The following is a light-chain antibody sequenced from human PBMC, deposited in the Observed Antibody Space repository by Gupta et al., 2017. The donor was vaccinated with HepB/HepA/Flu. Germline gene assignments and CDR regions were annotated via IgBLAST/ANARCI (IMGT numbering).Light chain of an antibody. CDR3: QQDDSTPKT. V-gene: IGKV4-1*01. Sequence: DIVMTQSPDSLAVSLGERATINCKSSQSVLYSSNNKNYLAWYQQKPGQPPKLLIYWASTRESGVPDRFSGSGSGTDFTLTISMLHAEDVAVYYCQQDDSTPKTFGPGTKVDIK. CDR2: WAS. J-gene: IGKJ3*01. CDR1: QSVLYSSNNKNY.